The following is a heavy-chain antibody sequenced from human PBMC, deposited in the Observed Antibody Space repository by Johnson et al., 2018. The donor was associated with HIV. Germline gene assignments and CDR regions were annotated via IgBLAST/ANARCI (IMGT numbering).Heavy chain of an antibody. CDR3: AKGGWSIVGATDGRDAFDI. Sequence: VQLVESGGGVVQPGGSLRLSCAASGFTFSSYSMHWVRQAPGKGLEWVAVISYDGSNKYYADSVKGRFTISRDNSKNTLYLQMNSLRAEDTAVYYCAKGGWSIVGATDGRDAFDIWGQGAMVTVSS. CDR2: ISYDGSNK. V-gene: IGHV3-30-3*02. CDR1: GFTFSSYS. J-gene: IGHJ3*02. D-gene: IGHD1-26*01.